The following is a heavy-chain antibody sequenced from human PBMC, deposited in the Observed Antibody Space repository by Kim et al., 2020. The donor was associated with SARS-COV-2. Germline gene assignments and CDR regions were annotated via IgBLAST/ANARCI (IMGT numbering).Heavy chain of an antibody. Sequence: ASVKVSCKASGYTFTGYYMHWVRQAPGQGLEWMGWINPNSGGTNYAQKFQGRVTMTRDTSISTAYMELSRLRSDDTAVYYCARADYGDSTLDYWGQGTLVTVSS. J-gene: IGHJ4*02. D-gene: IGHD4-17*01. V-gene: IGHV1-2*02. CDR1: GYTFTGYY. CDR2: INPNSGGT. CDR3: ARADYGDSTLDY.